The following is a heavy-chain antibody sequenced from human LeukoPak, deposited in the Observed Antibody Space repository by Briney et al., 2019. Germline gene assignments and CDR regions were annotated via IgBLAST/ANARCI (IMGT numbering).Heavy chain of an antibody. Sequence: GGSLRLSCAASGFTFSHFAMSWVRQAPGKGLEWVSVITGTSGSTYYADPVKGRFTISRDNSKNTLYLQMNSLRAEDTAVYYCARDANYYGSGSYYSYYYGMDVWGQGTTVTVSS. CDR3: ARDANYYGSGSYYSYYYGMDV. J-gene: IGHJ6*02. CDR2: ITGTSGST. CDR1: GFTFSHFA. V-gene: IGHV3-23*01. D-gene: IGHD3-10*01.